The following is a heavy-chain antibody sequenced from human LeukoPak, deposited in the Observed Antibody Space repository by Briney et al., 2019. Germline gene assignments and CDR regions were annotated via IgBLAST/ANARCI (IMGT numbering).Heavy chain of an antibody. J-gene: IGHJ5*02. CDR1: GGSISSSSYS. V-gene: IGHV4-39*07. Sequence: KTSETLSLTCTVSGGSISSSSYSWGWIRQPPGKGLEWIGSIYYSGSTYYNPSLKRRVTISVDTSKNQFSLKLSSVIAADTAVYYCARDGDRFGSPFDPWGQGTLVTGSS. CDR3: ARDGDRFGSPFDP. D-gene: IGHD3-10*01. CDR2: IYYSGST.